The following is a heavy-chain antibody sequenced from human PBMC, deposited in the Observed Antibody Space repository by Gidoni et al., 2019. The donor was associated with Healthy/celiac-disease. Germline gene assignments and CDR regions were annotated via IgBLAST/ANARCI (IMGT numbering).Heavy chain of an antibody. J-gene: IGHJ4*02. CDR1: GFTFCSYA. Sequence: QVQLVESGGGVVQPGRSLRPPCAAFGFTFCSYAMHWVVQAPGKGLEWVAVISYDGSNKYYADSVKGRFTISRDNSKNTLYLQMNSLRAEDTAVYYCARAGQSRDFEQFPTTWIQLWLPDYWGQGTLVTVSS. V-gene: IGHV3-30-3*01. CDR3: ARAGQSRDFEQFPTTWIQLWLPDY. CDR2: ISYDGSNK. D-gene: IGHD5-18*01.